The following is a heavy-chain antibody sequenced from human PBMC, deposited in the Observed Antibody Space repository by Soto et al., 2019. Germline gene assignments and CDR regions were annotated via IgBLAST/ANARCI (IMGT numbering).Heavy chain of an antibody. Sequence: GGSLRLSCAASGFTFGDYYMSWIRQAPGKGLEWVSYISSSSSYTNYADSVKGRFTISRDNAKNSLYLQMNSLRAEDTAVYYCARKVAGPNWFDPWGQGTLVTVSS. CDR3: ARKVAGPNWFDP. CDR2: ISSSSSYT. V-gene: IGHV3-11*06. CDR1: GFTFGDYY. J-gene: IGHJ5*02. D-gene: IGHD6-13*01.